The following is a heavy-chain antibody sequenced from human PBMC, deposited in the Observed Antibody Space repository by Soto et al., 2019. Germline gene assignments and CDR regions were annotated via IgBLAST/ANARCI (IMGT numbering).Heavy chain of an antibody. CDR2: INAGNGNT. CDR3: ARAVAVPADFDY. J-gene: IGHJ4*02. D-gene: IGHD6-19*01. Sequence: HVQLVQSGAEEKKPGASVKVSCKASGYTFTGYAMHWVRQAPGQRLEWMGWINAGNGNTKYSQKFQGRVTITRDTSASTAYMALSSLRSEDTAVYYCARAVAVPADFDYWGQGTLVTVSS. V-gene: IGHV1-3*05. CDR1: GYTFTGYA.